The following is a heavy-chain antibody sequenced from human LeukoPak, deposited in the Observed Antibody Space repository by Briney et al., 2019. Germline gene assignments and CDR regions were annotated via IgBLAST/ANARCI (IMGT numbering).Heavy chain of an antibody. V-gene: IGHV3-23*01. D-gene: IGHD6-13*01. CDR3: AKGPYSSSWYGSYFQH. J-gene: IGHJ1*01. CDR1: GFTFSSYA. CDR2: ISGSGGST. Sequence: GRSLRLSCAASGFTFSSYAMHWVRQAPGKGLEWVSAISGSGGSTYYADSVKGRFTISRDNSKNTLYLQMNSLRAEDTAVYYCAKGPYSSSWYGSYFQHWGQGTLVTVSS.